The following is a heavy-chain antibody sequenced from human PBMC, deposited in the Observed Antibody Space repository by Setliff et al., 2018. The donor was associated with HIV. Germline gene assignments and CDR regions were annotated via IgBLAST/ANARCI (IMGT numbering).Heavy chain of an antibody. CDR3: AKDGRGYDYVGAYFDY. CDR1: GYSFTKFW. Sequence: GESLKISCQASGYSFTKFWIGWVRQMPGKGLEWMGLIYSPSFQGQVTISADKSTNTLFLHLGSLKASDTGLYYCAKDGRGYDYVGAYFDYWGQGTPVTVSS. CDR2: IYS. V-gene: IGHV5-51*01. D-gene: IGHD5-12*01. J-gene: IGHJ4*02.